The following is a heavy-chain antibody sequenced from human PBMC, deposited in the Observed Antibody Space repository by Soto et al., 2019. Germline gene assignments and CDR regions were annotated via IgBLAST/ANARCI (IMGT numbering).Heavy chain of an antibody. J-gene: IGHJ6*02. CDR2: VYYSGNT. CDR1: GGSISPYY. Sequence: PETLSVSCTVSGGSISPYYWSWFRQPPGKGLEWIGYVYYSGNTNYNPSLESRVTISVDTSRNQFSLNLTSATAADTAVYYCARDSFQGIAARSHGADVWGRGTTVTVSS. V-gene: IGHV4-59*01. D-gene: IGHD6-6*01. CDR3: ARDSFQGIAARSHGADV.